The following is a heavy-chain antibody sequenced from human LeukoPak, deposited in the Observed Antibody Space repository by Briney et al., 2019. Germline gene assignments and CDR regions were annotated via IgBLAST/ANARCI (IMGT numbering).Heavy chain of an antibody. CDR2: INPNSGGT. CDR3: ATTVNYYYGMDV. Sequence: ASVKVSCKASGYTFTGYYMHWVRQAPGQGPEWMGRINPNSGGTNYAQKFQGRVTMTRDTSISTAYMELSRLRSDDTAVYYCATTVNYYYGMDVWGQGTTVTVSS. V-gene: IGHV1-2*06. D-gene: IGHD4-11*01. CDR1: GYTFTGYY. J-gene: IGHJ6*02.